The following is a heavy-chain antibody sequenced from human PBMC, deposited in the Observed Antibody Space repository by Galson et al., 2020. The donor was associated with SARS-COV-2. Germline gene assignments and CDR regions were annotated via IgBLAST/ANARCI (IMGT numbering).Heavy chain of an antibody. V-gene: IGHV3-11*06. Sequence: GGSLRLSCAATGFSLSDYQMSWIRQAPGKGLEWISDISRFSTYTNYEDSVKGRFTISRDNAKNSLYLQMNSLRAEDTAVYYCARVGVNDYYYYDMDVWGKGTMVTVSS. CDR1: GFSLSDYQ. D-gene: IGHD1-1*01. CDR3: ARVGVNDYYYYDMDV. J-gene: IGHJ6*03. CDR2: ISRFSTYT.